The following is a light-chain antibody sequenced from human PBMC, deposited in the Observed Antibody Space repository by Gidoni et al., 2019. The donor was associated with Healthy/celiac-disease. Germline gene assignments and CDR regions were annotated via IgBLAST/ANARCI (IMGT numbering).Light chain of an antibody. Sequence: EIVLPQSPGTLSLSPGESDTLSCRASQRVSSSYLAWYQQKPGQAPRLLIYGASSRATGIPDRVSGSGSGTDFTLTISRLEPEDFAVYYCQQYGSSPMYTFGQGTKLEIK. V-gene: IGKV3-20*01. CDR1: QRVSSSY. CDR3: QQYGSSPMYT. J-gene: IGKJ2*01. CDR2: GAS.